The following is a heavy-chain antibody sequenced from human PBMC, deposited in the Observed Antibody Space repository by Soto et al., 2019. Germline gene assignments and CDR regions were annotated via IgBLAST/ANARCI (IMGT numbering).Heavy chain of an antibody. Sequence: EVQLLESGGGLVQTGGSLRLSCAASGFTFSRYAMSWVRQAPGKGLECDSAISGSGGSTYYADTVKGRFTISRDKSKNTLYLQMNSLRAEDTAVYYCAKTLQYSSGWYDWFDPWGQGTLVTVSS. V-gene: IGHV3-23*01. CDR3: AKTLQYSSGWYDWFDP. CDR1: GFTFSRYA. CDR2: ISGSGGST. D-gene: IGHD6-19*01. J-gene: IGHJ5*02.